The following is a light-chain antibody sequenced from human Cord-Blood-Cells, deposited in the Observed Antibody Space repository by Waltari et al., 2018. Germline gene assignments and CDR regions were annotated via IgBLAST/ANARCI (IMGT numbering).Light chain of an antibody. V-gene: IGKV3-15*01. Sequence: EIVMTQSPATLSVSPGERATLSCRASQSVSSNFPLYQQKSGQAPRVLIYGASTRATGIPARFSGSVSAKEFTLTIGSLQSEDFAVYYCQQYNNWPPLTFGAGTKVEIK. CDR1: QSVSSN. CDR3: QQYNNWPPLT. J-gene: IGKJ4*01. CDR2: GAS.